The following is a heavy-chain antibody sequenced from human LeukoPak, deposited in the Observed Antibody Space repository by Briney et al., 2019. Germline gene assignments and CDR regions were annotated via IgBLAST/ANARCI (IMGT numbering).Heavy chain of an antibody. V-gene: IGHV3-7*01. D-gene: IGHD5/OR15-5a*01. CDR1: GFTFSGYW. J-gene: IGHJ4*02. CDR2: INQDGSVK. Sequence: GGSLRLSCAASGFTFSGYWMSWVRQAPEKGLEWVANINQDGSVKHYVDSAKGRFTISRDNAKNSLYLQMNSLRAEDTAVYYCARILSTPFDYWGQGILVTVSS. CDR3: ARILSTPFDY.